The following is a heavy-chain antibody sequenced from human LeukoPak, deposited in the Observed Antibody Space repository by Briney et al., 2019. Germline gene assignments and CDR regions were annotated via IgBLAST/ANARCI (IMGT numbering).Heavy chain of an antibody. CDR2: IIPIFGTA. D-gene: IGHD6-13*01. CDR1: GGTFNSYA. V-gene: IGHV1-69*05. Sequence: ASVKVSCKASGGTFNSYAISWVREAPVQGLEWMGRIIPIFGTANYAQKFQGRVTITTDASTSTAYMELSSRRSDTTAVYYCARAISSSWNEYYFDYRRQGALVTVSS. J-gene: IGHJ4*02. CDR3: ARAISSSWNEYYFDY.